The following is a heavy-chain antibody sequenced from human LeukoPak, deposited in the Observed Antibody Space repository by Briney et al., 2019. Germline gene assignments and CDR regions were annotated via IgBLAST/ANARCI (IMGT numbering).Heavy chain of an antibody. V-gene: IGHV3-11*04. J-gene: IGHJ4*02. CDR3: ARDLLFDY. CDR2: ISSSSSTI. Sequence: PGGSLRLSCAASGFTFSDAWMSWIRQAPGKGLEWVSYISSSSSTIYYADSVKGRFTISRDNAKNSLYLQMNSLRAEDTAVYYCARDLLFDYWGQGTLVTVSS. CDR1: GFTFSDAW.